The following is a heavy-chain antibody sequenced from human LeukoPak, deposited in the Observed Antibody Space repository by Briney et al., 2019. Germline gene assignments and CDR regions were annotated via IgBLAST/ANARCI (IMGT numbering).Heavy chain of an antibody. Sequence: ASVKVSCKVSGYTLTELSKHWVRQAPGKGLEWMGGFDPEDGETIYAQRFQGRVTMTEDTSTDTAYMELSSLRSEDTAVYYCATMGTNYDSSGYYYAFDYWGQGTLVTVSS. CDR3: ATMGTNYDSSGYYYAFDY. J-gene: IGHJ4*02. CDR2: FDPEDGET. V-gene: IGHV1-24*01. CDR1: GYTLTELS. D-gene: IGHD3-22*01.